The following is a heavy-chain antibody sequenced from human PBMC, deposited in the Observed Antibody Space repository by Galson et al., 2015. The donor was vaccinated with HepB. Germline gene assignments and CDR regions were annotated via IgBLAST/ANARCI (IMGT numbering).Heavy chain of an antibody. CDR1: GYTFTSYG. CDR3: ARGADYFDSGTFISWYSDL. V-gene: IGHV1-18*01. J-gene: IGHJ2*01. Sequence: SVKVSCKASGYTFTSYGINWVRQAPGQGLEWMGWISAYNGNTNYAQKLQGRVTMTTDTSTSTAYMGLRSLRSDDTAVYYCARGADYFDSGTFISWYSDLWGRGTLVTVSA. CDR2: ISAYNGNT. D-gene: IGHD3-22*01.